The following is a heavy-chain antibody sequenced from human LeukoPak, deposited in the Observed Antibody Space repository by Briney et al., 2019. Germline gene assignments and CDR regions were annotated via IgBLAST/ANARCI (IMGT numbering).Heavy chain of an antibody. J-gene: IGHJ4*02. CDR2: ISYDGNNK. CDR1: GFTFNSYA. D-gene: IGHD6-13*01. V-gene: IGHV3-30*04. Sequence: GGSLRLSCAASGFTFNSYAMHWVRQAPGTGLEWVAVISYDGNNKYYADSVKGRFTISRDNSKNTLYLEMNSLRAEDTAVYYCASADSSLLTRGFLFDYWGQGTLVTVSS. CDR3: ASADSSLLTRGFLFDY.